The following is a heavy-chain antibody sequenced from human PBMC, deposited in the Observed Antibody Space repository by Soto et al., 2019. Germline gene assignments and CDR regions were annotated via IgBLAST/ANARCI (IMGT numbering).Heavy chain of an antibody. Sequence: EVQLVESGGGLVQPGGSLRLSCEASGFTFISYSMNWVRQAPGKGLEWVSFITSSSSTIYYADSVKGRFTISRDNAKNSLYLQMNSLRDEDTAVYYCARDNGAGYNYGYDSPYGMDVWGQGTTVTVSS. V-gene: IGHV3-48*02. D-gene: IGHD5-18*01. CDR3: ARDNGAGYNYGYDSPYGMDV. CDR1: GFTFISYS. J-gene: IGHJ6*02. CDR2: ITSSSSTI.